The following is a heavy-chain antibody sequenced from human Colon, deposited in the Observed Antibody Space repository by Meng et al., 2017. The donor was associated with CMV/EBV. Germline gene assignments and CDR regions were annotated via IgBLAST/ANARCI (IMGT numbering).Heavy chain of an antibody. D-gene: IGHD2-8*01. J-gene: IGHJ5*02. CDR2: IYYSGST. V-gene: IGHV4-59*01. CDR1: GGSINNYY. CDR3: AGVYAIRWFDP. Sequence: SETLSLTCTVSGGSINNYYWSWIWQPPGKGLEWIGYIYYSGSTNYNPSLKSRVTISVDTSKNQFSLKLSSVTAADTAVYYCAGVYAIRWFDPWGQGTLVTVSS.